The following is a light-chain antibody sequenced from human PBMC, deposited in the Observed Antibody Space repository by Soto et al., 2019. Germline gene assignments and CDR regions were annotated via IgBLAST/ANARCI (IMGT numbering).Light chain of an antibody. CDR3: ATWNDGVFV. J-gene: IGLJ1*01. Sequence: VLTQPPSASGTPGQRVTISCSGNTSNIGRSTVTWYQQFPGAAPKLLIYGNTQRPLGVPVRFSGSKSDTSASLAISGLQSEDEADYYCATWNDGVFVFGIGTKVTVL. CDR1: TSNIGRST. V-gene: IGLV1-44*01. CDR2: GNT.